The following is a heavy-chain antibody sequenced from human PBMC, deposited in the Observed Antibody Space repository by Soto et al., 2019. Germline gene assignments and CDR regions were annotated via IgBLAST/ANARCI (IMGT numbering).Heavy chain of an antibody. CDR3: ARRMGEWELLRSAFAY. CDR2: IYYSGST. V-gene: IGHV4-39*01. J-gene: IGHJ4*02. D-gene: IGHD1-26*01. Sequence: PSETLSLTCTVSGGSISSSSYYWGWIRQPPGKGLEWIGSIYYSGSTYYNPSLKSRVTISVDTSKNQFSLKLSSVTAADTAVYYCARRMGEWELLRSAFAYWGQGTLVTVSS. CDR1: GGSISSSSYY.